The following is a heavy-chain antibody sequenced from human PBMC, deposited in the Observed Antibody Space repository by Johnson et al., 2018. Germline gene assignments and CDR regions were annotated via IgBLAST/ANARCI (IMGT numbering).Heavy chain of an antibody. J-gene: IGHJ3*02. CDR2: FYYTGNT. CDR1: GGSFSDYW. CDR3: VRGGRRDGDGFDI. Sequence: QVQLQESGPGLVKPSETLSLTCTVSGGSFSDYWWSWIRQPPGKGLEWIAYFYYTGNTNSNPSLKSRVSGSAEPSKRQHSPRLTSVTAADTALNYCVRGGRRDGDGFDIWGQGTMVTVSS. D-gene: IGHD2-21*02. V-gene: IGHV4-59*01.